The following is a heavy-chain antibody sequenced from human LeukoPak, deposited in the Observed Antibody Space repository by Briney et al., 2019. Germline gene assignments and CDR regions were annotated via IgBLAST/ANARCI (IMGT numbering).Heavy chain of an antibody. CDR2: IYPGDSAT. Sequence: GESLKISCKGSGYSFTSYWIGWVRQMPGKGLEWMGIIYPGDSATRYSPSFQGQVTTSADKSISTAYLQWSSLKASDTAMYYCARRERYYDSSGYYYDWFDPWGQGTLVTVSS. CDR1: GYSFTSYW. CDR3: ARRERYYDSSGYYYDWFDP. D-gene: IGHD3-22*01. V-gene: IGHV5-51*01. J-gene: IGHJ5*02.